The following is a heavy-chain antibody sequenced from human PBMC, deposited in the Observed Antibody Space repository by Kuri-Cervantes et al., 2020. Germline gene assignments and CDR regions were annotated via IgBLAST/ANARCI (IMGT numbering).Heavy chain of an antibody. V-gene: IGHV4-4*02. D-gene: IGHD3-16*01. CDR2: IYHSGST. Sequence: SCAVSGGSISSSNWWSWVRQPPGKGLEWIGEIYHSGSTNYNPSLKSRVTISVDTSKNQFSLKLSSVTAADTAVYYCARGRWADYWGQGTLVTVSS. CDR1: GGSISSSNW. J-gene: IGHJ4*02. CDR3: ARGRWADY.